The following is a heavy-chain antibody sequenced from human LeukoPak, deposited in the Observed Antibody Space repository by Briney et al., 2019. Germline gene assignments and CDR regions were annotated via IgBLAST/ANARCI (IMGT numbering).Heavy chain of an antibody. J-gene: IGHJ4*02. CDR1: GGSISSGGYY. D-gene: IGHD3-10*01. CDR2: IYYSGST. V-gene: IGHV4-31*03. CDR3: ASSKAGGSGSYYRGSFDY. Sequence: SETLSLTCTVSGGSISSGGYYWSWIRQHPGKGLEWIGYIYYSGSTYYNPSLKSRVTISVDTSKNQFSLKLSSVTAADTAVYYCASSKAGGSGSYYRGSFDYWGQGTLVTVSS.